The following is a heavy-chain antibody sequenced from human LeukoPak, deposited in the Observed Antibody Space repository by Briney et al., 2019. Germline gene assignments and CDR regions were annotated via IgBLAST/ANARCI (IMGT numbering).Heavy chain of an antibody. CDR3: ARGIRRGYSGPMYYFGY. V-gene: IGHV1-18*01. D-gene: IGHD5-12*01. CDR2: ISAYNGNT. CDR1: GYAFTSYG. J-gene: IGHJ4*02. Sequence: ASVKVSCKASGYAFTSYGISWVRQAPGQGLEWMGWISAYNGNTNYAQKLQGRVTMTTDTSTSTAYMELRSLRSDDTAVYYCARGIRRGYSGPMYYFGYWGQGTLVTVSS.